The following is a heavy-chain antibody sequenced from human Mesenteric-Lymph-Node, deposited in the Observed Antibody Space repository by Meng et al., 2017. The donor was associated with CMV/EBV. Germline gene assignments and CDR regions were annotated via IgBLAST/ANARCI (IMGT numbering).Heavy chain of an antibody. Sequence: GGTLRLSCAASGLSVSYNYMSWVRQAPGRGLEWVSIIYDSGNTYYPDSVKGRFTISRDNSQNTLYLQMNSLRAEDTAVYYCARVIVESGVSDAFDIWGQGTVVTVSS. CDR2: IYDSGNT. D-gene: IGHD3-16*02. CDR1: GLSVSYNY. J-gene: IGHJ3*02. CDR3: ARVIVESGVSDAFDI. V-gene: IGHV3-53*01.